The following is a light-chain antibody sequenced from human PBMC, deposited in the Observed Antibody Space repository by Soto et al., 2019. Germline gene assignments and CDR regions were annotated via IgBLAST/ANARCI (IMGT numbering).Light chain of an antibody. CDR2: DAS. Sequence: EIVMTQSPVTLSVSPGERATLSCRASQSVSNKLAWYQQKPGQAPRLLIYDASTRATGIPARFSGSGSGTEFTLAISSLQSEDFAVYYCQQYNNWPQTFGQGTKVDIK. J-gene: IGKJ1*01. CDR1: QSVSNK. CDR3: QQYNNWPQT. V-gene: IGKV3-15*01.